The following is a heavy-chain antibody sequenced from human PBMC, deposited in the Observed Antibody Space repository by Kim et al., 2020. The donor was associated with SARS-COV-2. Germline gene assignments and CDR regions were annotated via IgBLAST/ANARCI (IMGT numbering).Heavy chain of an antibody. V-gene: IGHV7-4-1*02. Sequence: YAQGFTRRFVFSLDSSVSTAYLQISSLKAEDTAVYYCARVSSWSNNWFDPWGQGTLVTVSS. D-gene: IGHD2-2*01. CDR3: ARVSSWSNNWFDP. J-gene: IGHJ5*02.